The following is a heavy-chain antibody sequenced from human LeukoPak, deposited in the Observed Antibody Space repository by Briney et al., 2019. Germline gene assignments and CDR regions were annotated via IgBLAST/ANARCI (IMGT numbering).Heavy chain of an antibody. CDR1: GFTVSSNY. V-gene: IGHV3-66*01. D-gene: IGHD1-1*01. CDR2: TYSGGVT. J-gene: IGHJ4*02. CDR3: ARVHWGTTRYLDY. Sequence: PGESLRLSCAAPGFTVSSNYMNWVRQVPGKGREWVSVTYSGGVTDYADSVKGRFNISRDDYKKTVYLQMSSLRVEDTAVYFCARVHWGTTRYLDYWGQGTLVTVSS.